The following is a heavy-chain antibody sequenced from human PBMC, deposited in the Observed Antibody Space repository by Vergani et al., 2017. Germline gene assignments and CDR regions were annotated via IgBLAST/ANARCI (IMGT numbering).Heavy chain of an antibody. CDR1: GFTFSSYW. CDR2: ISSSSSYI. V-gene: IGHV3-21*01. D-gene: IGHD2-21*01. CDR3: ARDLVVATILVDTYCGGDCT. J-gene: IGHJ5*02. Sequence: EVQLVESGGGLVQPGGSLRLSCAASGFTFSSYWMNWVRQAPGKGLEWVSSISSSSSYIYYADSVKGRFTISRDNAKNSLYLQMNSLRAEDTAVYYCARDLVVATILVDTYCGGDCTWGQGTLVTVSS.